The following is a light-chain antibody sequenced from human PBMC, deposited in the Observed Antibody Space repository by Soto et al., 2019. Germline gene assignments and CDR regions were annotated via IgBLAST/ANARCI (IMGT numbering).Light chain of an antibody. J-gene: IGKJ5*01. CDR3: QQYGGSPRT. CDR2: DAS. CDR1: QAVSSTY. Sequence: EIVLTQSPGTLSLSPGERATLSCRASQAVSSTYLAWYQQKPGQAPRLLIYDASNRATGIPDRFSGGGSGTDFTLTISRLEPEDFAVYYCQQYGGSPRTFGQGTRLEIK. V-gene: IGKV3-20*01.